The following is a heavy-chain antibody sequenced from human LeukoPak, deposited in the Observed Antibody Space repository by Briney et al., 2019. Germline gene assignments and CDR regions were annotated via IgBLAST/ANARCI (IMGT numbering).Heavy chain of an antibody. CDR2: IYPGDSDT. V-gene: IGHV5-51*01. J-gene: IGHJ4*02. CDR1: GYSFTSYW. CDR3: ARGPPNSYNYGSYYFDY. Sequence: SGESLKISCKGSGYSFTSYWIGWVRQMPGKGLEWMGIIYPGDSDTRYSPSFQGQVTISADKSISTAYLQWSSLKASDTAMYHCARGPPNSYNYGSYYFDYWGQGTLVTVSS. D-gene: IGHD5-24*01.